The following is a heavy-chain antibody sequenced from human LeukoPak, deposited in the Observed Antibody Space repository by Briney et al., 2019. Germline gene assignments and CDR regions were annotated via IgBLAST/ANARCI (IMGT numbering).Heavy chain of an antibody. J-gene: IGHJ6*03. CDR2: IYPGDSDT. CDR3: ARHVAARPCRYYYYMDG. CDR1: GYSFTSYW. V-gene: IGHV5-51*01. D-gene: IGHD6-6*01. Sequence: GESLKISGTGSGYSFTSYWIGWVRPMPGKVLEWIGIIYPGDSDTRYSPSFQGQVTISADKSISTAYLQWSSLKASDTAMYYCARHVAARPCRYYYYMDGWGKGTTVTVSS.